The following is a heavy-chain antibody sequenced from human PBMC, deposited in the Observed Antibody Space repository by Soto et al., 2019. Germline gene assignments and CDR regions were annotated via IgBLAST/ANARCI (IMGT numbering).Heavy chain of an antibody. CDR2: ISWNSGSI. CDR3: AKEDY. J-gene: IGHJ4*02. Sequence: SCAASGFTFDDYAMHWVRQAPGKGLEWVSGISWNSGSIGYADSVKGRFTISRDNAKNSLYLQMNSLRAEDTALYYCAKEDYWGQGTLVTVS. CDR1: GFTFDDYA. V-gene: IGHV3-9*01.